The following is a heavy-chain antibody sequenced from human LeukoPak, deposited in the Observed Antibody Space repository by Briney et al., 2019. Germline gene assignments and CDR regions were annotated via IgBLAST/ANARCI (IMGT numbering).Heavy chain of an antibody. Sequence: GESLKISCKGSGYSFTSYWMSWVRQMPGKGLEWMGRIDPSDSYTNYSPSFQGHVTISADKSISTAYLLWSSLKASDTAMYYCARHDKSYGSPFDYWGQGTLVTVSS. CDR1: GYSFTSYW. V-gene: IGHV5-10-1*01. J-gene: IGHJ4*02. CDR3: ARHDKSYGSPFDY. D-gene: IGHD5-18*01. CDR2: IDPSDSYT.